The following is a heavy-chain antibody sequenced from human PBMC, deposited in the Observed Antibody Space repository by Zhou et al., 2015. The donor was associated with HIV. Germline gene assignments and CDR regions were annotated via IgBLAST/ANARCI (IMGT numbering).Heavy chain of an antibody. CDR1: GYTFTGYY. CDR2: INPNSGGT. J-gene: IGHJ6*02. V-gene: IGHV1-2*02. D-gene: IGHD6-19*01. CDR3: ARGLAVAGPDYYYGMDV. Sequence: QVQLVQSGAEVKKPGASVKVSCKASGYTFTGYYMHWVRQAPGQGLEWMGWINPNSGGTNYAQKFQGRVTMTRDTSISTAYMELSRLRSDDTAVYYCARGLAVAGPDYYYGMDVWGQGTTVTGLL.